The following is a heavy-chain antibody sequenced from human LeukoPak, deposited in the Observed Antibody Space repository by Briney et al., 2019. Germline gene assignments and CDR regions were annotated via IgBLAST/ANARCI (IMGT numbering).Heavy chain of an antibody. Sequence: SETLSLTCTVSGGSISSYYWSWIRQPPGKGLEWIGYIYYSGSTNYNPSLKSRVTISVDTSKNQFSLKLSSVTAADTAVYYCARGLLLPKGAFDIWGQGTMVTVSS. CDR3: ARGLLLPKGAFDI. V-gene: IGHV4-59*01. CDR1: GGSISSYY. D-gene: IGHD3-22*01. CDR2: IYYSGST. J-gene: IGHJ3*02.